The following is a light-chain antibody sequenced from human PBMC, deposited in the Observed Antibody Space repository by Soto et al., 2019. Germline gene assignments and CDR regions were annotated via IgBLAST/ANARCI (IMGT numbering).Light chain of an antibody. CDR3: QQYGSSPR. CDR2: GAS. J-gene: IGKJ4*01. V-gene: IGKV3-20*01. CDR1: QSVSSSY. Sequence: EIVMTQSPATLSASPGERATLSCRASQSVSSSYLAWYQQKPGQAPRLLIYGASSRATGIPDRFSGSGSGTDFTLTISRLEPEDFAVYYCQQYGSSPRFGGGTKVDNK.